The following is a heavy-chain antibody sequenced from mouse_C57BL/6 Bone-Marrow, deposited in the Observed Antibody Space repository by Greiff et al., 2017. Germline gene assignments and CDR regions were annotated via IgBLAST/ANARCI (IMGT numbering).Heavy chain of an antibody. Sequence: VQLQQSGAELARPGASVKLSCKASGYTFTSYGISWVKQRTGQGLEWIGEIYPRSGNTYYNEKFKGKATLTADKTSSTAYMELRSLTSEDAAVYFCAREGGSYAMDYWGQGTSVTVSS. D-gene: IGHD1-1*01. CDR1: GYTFTSYG. CDR2: IYPRSGNT. CDR3: AREGGSYAMDY. V-gene: IGHV1-81*01. J-gene: IGHJ4*01.